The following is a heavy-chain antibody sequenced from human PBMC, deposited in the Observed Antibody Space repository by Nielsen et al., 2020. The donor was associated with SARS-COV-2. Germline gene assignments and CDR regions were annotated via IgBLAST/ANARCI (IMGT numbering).Heavy chain of an antibody. CDR2: IYYSGGT. Sequence: VRQMPGKGLEWIGYIYYSGGTYFNPSLKSRLTMSVDTSKNQFSLKLSSVTAADTALYYCARTLYPYGSSGPLGAVDYFDYWGQGTLVTVSS. D-gene: IGHD3-22*01. V-gene: IGHV4-30-4*01. J-gene: IGHJ4*02. CDR3: ARTLYPYGSSGPLGAVDYFDY.